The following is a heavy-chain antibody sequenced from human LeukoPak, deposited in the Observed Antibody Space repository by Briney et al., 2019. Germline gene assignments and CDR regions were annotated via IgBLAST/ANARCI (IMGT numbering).Heavy chain of an antibody. V-gene: IGHV3-49*03. CDR2: IRSKAYGGTT. J-gene: IGHJ4*02. Sequence: GGSLRLSCTSSGFTFGDYAMSWFRQAPGKGLEWVAFIRSKAYGGTTEYAASVKGRFTISRDDSKSIAYLQMNSLKTEDTAVYYCTKYSGRIDYWGQGTLVTVSS. D-gene: IGHD5-18*01. CDR1: GFTFGDYA. CDR3: TKYSGRIDY.